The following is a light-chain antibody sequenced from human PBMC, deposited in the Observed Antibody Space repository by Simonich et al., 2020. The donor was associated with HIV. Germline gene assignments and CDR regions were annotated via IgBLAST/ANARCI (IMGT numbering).Light chain of an antibody. J-gene: IGKJ5*01. CDR2: GAS. CDR3: QQYNYWLIT. Sequence: EIVMTQSPATLSVSPGERATLSCRAGQSVRNNLAWYQQTPGQAPRLLIYGASTRATGIPARFSGSGSGTEFTLTITSMQSEDFAVYYCQQYNYWLITFGQGTRLEIK. V-gene: IGKV3-15*01. CDR1: QSVRNN.